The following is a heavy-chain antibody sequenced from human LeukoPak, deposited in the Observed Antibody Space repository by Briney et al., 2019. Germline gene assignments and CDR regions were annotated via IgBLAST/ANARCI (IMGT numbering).Heavy chain of an antibody. CDR2: IYYSGST. J-gene: IGHJ4*02. V-gene: IGHV4-59*01. CDR1: GGSISSYY. Sequence: SETLSLTCTVYGGSISSYYWSWIRQPPGKGLEWIGYIYYSGSTNYNPSLKSRVTISVDTSKNQFSLKLSSVTAADTAVYYCARVKGDYLDYWGQGTLVTVSS. CDR3: ARVKGDYLDY.